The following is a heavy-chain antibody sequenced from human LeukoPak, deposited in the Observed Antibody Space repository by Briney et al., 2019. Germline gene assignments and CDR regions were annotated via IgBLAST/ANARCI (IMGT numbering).Heavy chain of an antibody. D-gene: IGHD5-18*01. Sequence: PGGSLRLSCAASGFTFSSYAMSWFRQAPGKGLEWVGFIRSKAYGGTTEYAASVKGRFTISRDDSKSIAYLQMNSLKTEDTAVYYCTTSVDTAMGVDYWGQGTLVTVSS. CDR1: GFTFSSYA. CDR3: TTSVDTAMGVDY. CDR2: IRSKAYGGTT. J-gene: IGHJ4*02. V-gene: IGHV3-49*03.